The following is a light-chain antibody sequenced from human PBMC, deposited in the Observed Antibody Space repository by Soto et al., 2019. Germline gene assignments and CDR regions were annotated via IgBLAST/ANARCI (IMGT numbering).Light chain of an antibody. CDR3: SSYMSTSRYV. CDR2: EVI. J-gene: IGLJ1*01. Sequence: HSALTQPPSVSGSPGQSGTISCTGTSSDVGKYDRVSWYQQPPGTAPKLIIYEVINRPSGVPARFSGSKSGNTASLTISGLQAEDEADYYCSSYMSTSRYVFGAGTKVTVL. V-gene: IGLV2-18*02. CDR1: SSDVGKYDR.